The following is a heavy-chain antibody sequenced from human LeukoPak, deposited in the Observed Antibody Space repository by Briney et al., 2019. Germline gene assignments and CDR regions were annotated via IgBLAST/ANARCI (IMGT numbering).Heavy chain of an antibody. CDR2: ISYDGSNK. CDR1: GFTFSSYA. Sequence: PGRSLRLSCAAPGFTFSSYAMHWVRQAPGKGLEWVAVISYDGSNKYYADSVKGRFTISRDNSKNTLYLQMNSLRAEDTAVYYCARDGPPVQLWPAGYSDYWGQGTLVTVSS. V-gene: IGHV3-30*04. CDR3: ARDGPPVQLWPAGYSDY. D-gene: IGHD5-18*01. J-gene: IGHJ4*02.